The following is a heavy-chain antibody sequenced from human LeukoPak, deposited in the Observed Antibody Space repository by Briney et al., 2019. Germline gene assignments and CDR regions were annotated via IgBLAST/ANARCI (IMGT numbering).Heavy chain of an antibody. CDR3: AREGLDYYGSESSGVDV. CDR1: GFTFSSYE. J-gene: IGHJ6*04. V-gene: IGHV3-48*03. Sequence: GGSLRLSCAASGFTFSSYEMNWVRQAPGKGLEWVSYISSSGSTIYYADSVKGRFTISRDNAKNSLYLQMNSLRAEDTAVYYCAREGLDYYGSESSGVDVWGKGTTVTVSS. CDR2: ISSSGSTI. D-gene: IGHD3-10*01.